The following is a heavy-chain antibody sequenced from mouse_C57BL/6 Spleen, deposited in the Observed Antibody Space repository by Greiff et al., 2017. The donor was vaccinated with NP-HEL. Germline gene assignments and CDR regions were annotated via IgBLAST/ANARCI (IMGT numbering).Heavy chain of an antibody. D-gene: IGHD2-5*01. Sequence: VQLQQSGAELVMPGASVKLSCKASGYTFTSYWMHWVKQRPGQGLEWIGEIDPSDSYTNYNQKFKGKSTLTVDKSSSTAYMQLSSLTSEDSAVYYCASREVTRDYYAMDYWGQGTSVTVSS. V-gene: IGHV1-69*01. CDR1: GYTFTSYW. CDR2: IDPSDSYT. CDR3: ASREVTRDYYAMDY. J-gene: IGHJ4*01.